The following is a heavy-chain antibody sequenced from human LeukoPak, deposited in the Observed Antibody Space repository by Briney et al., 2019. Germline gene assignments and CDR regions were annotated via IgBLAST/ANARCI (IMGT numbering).Heavy chain of an antibody. J-gene: IGHJ4*02. Sequence: PSETLSLTCTFSGGSISSSSYYWGWIRQPPGKGLEWIGSIYYSGSTYYNPSLKSRVTISVDTSKNQFSLKLSSVTAADTAVYYCARERIVATIGFDYWSQGTLVTVSS. V-gene: IGHV4-39*07. D-gene: IGHD5-12*01. CDR1: GGSISSSSYY. CDR3: ARERIVATIGFDY. CDR2: IYYSGST.